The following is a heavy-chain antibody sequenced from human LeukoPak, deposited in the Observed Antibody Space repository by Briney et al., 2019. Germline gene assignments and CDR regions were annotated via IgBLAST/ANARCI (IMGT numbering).Heavy chain of an antibody. V-gene: IGHV4-61*08. Sequence: SETLSLTCTVSGDPISSHGDYKWAWGRQLQWKGLEWIGYSYHFGSTNYNPSLKSRVTISVNTSKKQFSLKLTSVTAADTAVYYCAREYSGFDYWGQGTLVTVSS. CDR1: GDPISSHGDYK. CDR3: AREYSGFDY. CDR2: SYHFGST. D-gene: IGHD5-12*01. J-gene: IGHJ4*02.